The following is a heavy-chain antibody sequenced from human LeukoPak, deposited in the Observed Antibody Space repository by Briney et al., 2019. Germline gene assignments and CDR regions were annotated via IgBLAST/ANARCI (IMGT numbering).Heavy chain of an antibody. CDR3: ARRTGIRWFDP. CDR2: IYYSGST. J-gene: IGHJ5*02. V-gene: IGHV4-59*08. D-gene: IGHD1-1*01. CDR1: GGSISSYY. Sequence: SETLSLTCTVSGGSISSYYWSWIRQPPGKGLEWIGYIYYSGSTYYNPSLKSRVTISVDTSKNQFSLKLSSVTAADTAVYYCARRTGIRWFDPWGQGTLVTVSS.